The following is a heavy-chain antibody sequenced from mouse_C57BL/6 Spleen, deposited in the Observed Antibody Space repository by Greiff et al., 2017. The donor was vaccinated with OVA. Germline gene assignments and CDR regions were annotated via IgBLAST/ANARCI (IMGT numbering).Heavy chain of an antibody. Sequence: EVQRVESGGGLVQPKGSLKLSCTASGFSFNTYAMNWVRQAPGKGLEWVARIRTKSNNYEAYYADSVKDRFTVSRDDSESMLYLQMNNLKVEDTAMYFCVGCYHGFDYWGQGTTLTVSS. J-gene: IGHJ2*01. V-gene: IGHV10-1*01. CDR1: GFSFNTYA. CDR3: VGCYHGFDY. D-gene: IGHD3-3*01. CDR2: IRTKSNNYEA.